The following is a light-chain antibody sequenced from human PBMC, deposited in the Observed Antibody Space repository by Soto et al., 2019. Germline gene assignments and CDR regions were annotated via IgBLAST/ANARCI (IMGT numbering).Light chain of an antibody. V-gene: IGKV3-20*01. J-gene: IGKJ5*01. CDR1: PSVSRNY. CDR3: QQYFTSPIT. CDR2: DAS. Sequence: EIVLTQSPGTLSLSPGERATLSCRASPSVSRNYLAWFQKKPGQAPRLLIYDASTRATGIPAKFGGSGSGTDFTLTISRLEPEDFAVYFCQQYFTSPITFGQGTRLEIK.